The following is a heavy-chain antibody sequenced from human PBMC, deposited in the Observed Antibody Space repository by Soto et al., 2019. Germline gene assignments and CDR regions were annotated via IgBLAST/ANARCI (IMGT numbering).Heavy chain of an antibody. CDR3: AREGAGTTTGWFDP. D-gene: IGHD4-17*01. V-gene: IGHV4-31*03. CDR1: GASITSVGYS. Sequence: QVQLQESGPGLVKPSQTLSLTCTVSGASITSVGYSWTWIRQHPGKGLEWIGYVYHSGTTYYNPSLKSRATISVDKSKNKFYVTLPSVTAADTTIYHCAREGAGTTTGWFDPWGQGTLVTVSS. J-gene: IGHJ5*02. CDR2: VYHSGTT.